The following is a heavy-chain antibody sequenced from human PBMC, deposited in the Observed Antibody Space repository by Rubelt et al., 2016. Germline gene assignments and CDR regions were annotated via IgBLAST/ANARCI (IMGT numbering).Heavy chain of an antibody. CDR2: ISYDGSNK. J-gene: IGHJ4*02. CDR3: ARDRRGYSYGLPDY. V-gene: IGHV3-30*04. D-gene: IGHD5-18*01. Sequence: GGSLRLSCAASGFTFSSYAMHWVRQAPGKGLEWVAVISYDGSNKYYADSVKGRFTISRDNSKNTLYLQMNSLRAEDTAVYYCARDRRGYSYGLPDYWGQGTLVTVSS. CDR1: GFTFSSYA.